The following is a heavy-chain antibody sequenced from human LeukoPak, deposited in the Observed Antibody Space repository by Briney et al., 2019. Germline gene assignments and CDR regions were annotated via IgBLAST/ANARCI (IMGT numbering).Heavy chain of an antibody. CDR1: GGSISSSSYY. J-gene: IGHJ5*02. V-gene: IGHV4-39*01. Sequence: KSSETLSLTCTVSGGSISSSSYYWGWIRQPPGKGLEWIGSIYYSGSTYYNPSLKSRITISIDTSKNQFSVNLSSVTAADTAVYYCATTTQYYSSFRPGKEHWFDPWGQGTLVTVSS. CDR2: IYYSGST. D-gene: IGHD3-10*01. CDR3: ATTTQYYSSFRPGKEHWFDP.